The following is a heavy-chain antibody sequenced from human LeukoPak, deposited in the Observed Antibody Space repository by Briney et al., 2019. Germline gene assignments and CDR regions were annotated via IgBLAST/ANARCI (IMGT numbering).Heavy chain of an antibody. D-gene: IGHD3-9*01. CDR2: ISGSSGST. V-gene: IGHV3-23*01. CDR3: AKDYDILPGSEY. Sequence: PGGSLRLSCAASGFTFSSYAMSWVRQAPGKGREWVSAISGSSGSTYYADSVKGRFTISRDNSKNTLYLQMNSLRAEDTAVYYCAKDYDILPGSEYWGQGTLVTVSS. CDR1: GFTFSSYA. J-gene: IGHJ4*02.